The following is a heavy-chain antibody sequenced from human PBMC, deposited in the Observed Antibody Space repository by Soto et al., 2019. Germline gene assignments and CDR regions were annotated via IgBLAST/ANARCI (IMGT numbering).Heavy chain of an antibody. D-gene: IGHD6-19*01. CDR1: GFTFSDYY. Sequence: GGSLRLSXAASGFTFSDYYMSWIRQAPGKGLEWVSYISSSSSYTNYADSVKGRFTISRDNAKNSLYLQMNSLRAEDTAVYYCARDPPYSSRWSGFLFSRAETYGMDVWGQGTTVTVSS. J-gene: IGHJ6*02. V-gene: IGHV3-11*06. CDR2: ISSSSSYT. CDR3: ARDPPYSSRWSGFLFSRAETYGMDV.